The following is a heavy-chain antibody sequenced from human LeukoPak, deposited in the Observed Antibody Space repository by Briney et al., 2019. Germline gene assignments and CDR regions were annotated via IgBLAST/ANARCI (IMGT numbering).Heavy chain of an antibody. Sequence: GGSLRLSCAASGFTFSSYAMSWVRQAPGKGLEWVSDISGSGGRTYYADSVKRRFTISRDNSKNTLYRQMNSLRAEDTAVYYCAKDGRIGVASTLGGDWFDPWGQGTLVTVSS. CDR3: AKDGRIGVASTLGGDWFDP. D-gene: IGHD6-19*01. J-gene: IGHJ5*02. V-gene: IGHV3-23*01. CDR1: GFTFSSYA. CDR2: ISGSGGRT.